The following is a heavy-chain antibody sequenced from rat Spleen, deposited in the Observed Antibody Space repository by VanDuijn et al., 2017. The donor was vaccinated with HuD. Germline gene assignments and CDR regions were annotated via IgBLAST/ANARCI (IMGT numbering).Heavy chain of an antibody. J-gene: IGHJ3*01. D-gene: IGHD1-12*02. CDR3: ARSDYDGTYYYRFAY. CDR1: FYSVTSSYR. Sequence: EVQLQESGPGLVKPSQSLSLTCSVTFYSVTSSYRWSWIRKFPGNKLEWMGYINSAGSTNYNPSLKSRISITRDTSKNQFFLQLNSVTTEDTATYYCARSDYDGTYYYRFAYWGQGTLVTVSS. CDR2: INSAGST. V-gene: IGHV3-3*01.